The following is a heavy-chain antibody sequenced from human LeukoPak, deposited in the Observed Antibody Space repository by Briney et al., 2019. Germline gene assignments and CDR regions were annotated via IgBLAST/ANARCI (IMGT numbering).Heavy chain of an antibody. J-gene: IGHJ4*02. CDR1: GGSISSYY. D-gene: IGHD3-22*01. Sequence: SETLSITCTVSGGSISSYYWSWLRQPPGKGLEWIGYIYYSGSTNYNPSLKSRVTISVDTSKNQFSLKLSSVTAADTAVYYCARGGITMIERYFDYWGQGTLVTVSS. CDR2: IYYSGST. CDR3: ARGGITMIERYFDY. V-gene: IGHV4-59*01.